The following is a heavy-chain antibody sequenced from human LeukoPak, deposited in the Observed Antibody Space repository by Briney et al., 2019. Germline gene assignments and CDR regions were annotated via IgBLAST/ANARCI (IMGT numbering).Heavy chain of an antibody. V-gene: IGHV3-7*01. CDR2: IKQDGSEK. Sequence: GGSLRLSCAASGFTFSSYSMNWVRQAPGRGLEWVANIKQDGSEKFYVDSVKGRITISRDNAKSSLYLQMNSLRADDTAVYYCARENRDGFNPYNWFDPWGQGTLVTVSS. J-gene: IGHJ5*02. D-gene: IGHD5-24*01. CDR3: ARENRDGFNPYNWFDP. CDR1: GFTFSSYS.